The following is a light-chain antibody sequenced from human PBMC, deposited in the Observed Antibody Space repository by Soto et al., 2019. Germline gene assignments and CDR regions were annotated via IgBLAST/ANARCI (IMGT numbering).Light chain of an antibody. CDR1: QSISNY. CDR3: QQSYSTPHT. CDR2: AAS. V-gene: IGKV1-39*01. Sequence: DIQMTQSPSSLYASVGDRVTIACRASQSISNYLNWYQQKPGKAPKLLIYAASSLQSGVPSRFSGSGSGTDFTLTISRLQPEDFATYYCQQSYSTPHTFGPGTKVDIK. J-gene: IGKJ3*01.